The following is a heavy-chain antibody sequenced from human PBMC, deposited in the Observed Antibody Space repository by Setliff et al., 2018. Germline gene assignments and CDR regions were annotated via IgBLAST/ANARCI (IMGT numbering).Heavy chain of an antibody. D-gene: IGHD3-10*01. J-gene: IGHJ4*02. Sequence: SETLSLTCTVYGDSLSGYYWSWIRQSPKKGLEWIGEIMPGRDTLYSPSLESRLTITIDTSKSQFSLKLSSVTAADTAVYYCARHATYYYGSGNLPFDSWGQGTLVTVSS. CDR2: IMPGRDT. CDR1: GDSLSGYY. CDR3: ARHATYYYGSGNLPFDS. V-gene: IGHV4-34*12.